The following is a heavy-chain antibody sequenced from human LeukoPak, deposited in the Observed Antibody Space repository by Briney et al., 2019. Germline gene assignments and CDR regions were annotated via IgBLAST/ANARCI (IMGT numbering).Heavy chain of an antibody. CDR1: GFTFSSYA. V-gene: IGHV3-30-3*01. CDR2: ISYDGSNK. CDR3: AREDGSSSYLFDY. D-gene: IGHD6-6*01. J-gene: IGHJ4*02. Sequence: GGSLRLSCAASGFTFSSYAMHWVRQAPGKGLEWVAVISYDGSNKYYADSVKGRFTISRDNSKNTLYLQMNGLRAEDTAVYYCAREDGSSSYLFDYWGQGTLVTVSS.